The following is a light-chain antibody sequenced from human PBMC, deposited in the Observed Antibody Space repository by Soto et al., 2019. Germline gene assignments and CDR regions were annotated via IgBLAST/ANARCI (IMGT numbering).Light chain of an antibody. Sequence: DIQMTQSPSSLSASVGDRVTITCRASQSISSYLNWYQQKPGKAPKLLIYAASSLQSGVPSRFSGSGYGTDFTLTISSLQPEDFATYYCQQSYSTPFNFGPGTKVDIK. CDR3: QQSYSTPFN. CDR1: QSISSY. CDR2: AAS. V-gene: IGKV1-39*01. J-gene: IGKJ3*01.